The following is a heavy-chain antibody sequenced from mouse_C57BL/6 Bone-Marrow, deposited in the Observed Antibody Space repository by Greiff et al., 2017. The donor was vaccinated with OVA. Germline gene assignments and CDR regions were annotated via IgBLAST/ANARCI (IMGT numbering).Heavy chain of an antibody. CDR1: GFNIKDDY. J-gene: IGHJ4*01. CDR3: TLYYYGYAMDY. D-gene: IGHD1-1*01. CDR2: IDPENGDT. V-gene: IGHV14-4*01. Sequence: VQLQQSGAELVRPGASVKLSCTASGFNIKDDYMHWVKQRPEQGLEWIGWIDPENGDTEYASKFQGKATITADTSSNTAYLQLSSLTSEDTAVYYCTLYYYGYAMDYWGQGTSVTVSS.